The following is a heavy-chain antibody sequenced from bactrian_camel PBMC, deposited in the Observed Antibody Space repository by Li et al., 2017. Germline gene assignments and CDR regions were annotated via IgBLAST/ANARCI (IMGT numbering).Heavy chain of an antibody. CDR3: AVESRDANGLYHGGYRY. CDR1: GYTYRRYC. CDR2: IWTGDGST. V-gene: IGHV3S1*01. Sequence: HVQLVESGGGSVQSGGSLRLSCAVSGYTYRRYCMGWFRHPPGKKREGVAYIWTGDGSTGHADSVKGRFTISRDNAKNTLYLQMNDLKPEDTAMYYCAVESRDANGLYHGGYRYWGQGTQVTVS. D-gene: IGHD1*01. J-gene: IGHJ4*01.